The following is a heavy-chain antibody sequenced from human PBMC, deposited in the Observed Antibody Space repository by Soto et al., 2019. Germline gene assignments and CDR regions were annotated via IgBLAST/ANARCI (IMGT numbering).Heavy chain of an antibody. Sequence: GGSLRLSCAASEFTFGRFGMQWVRQAPGKGLEWVAVISCDGTTKIYADSVKGRFIISRDDSKSTLYLQMDSLRAEDTAVYYCAKEGTPMTSSYFDYWGQGTLVTVSS. CDR1: EFTFGRFG. J-gene: IGHJ4*02. CDR3: AKEGTPMTSSYFDY. D-gene: IGHD5-18*01. CDR2: ISCDGTTK. V-gene: IGHV3-30*18.